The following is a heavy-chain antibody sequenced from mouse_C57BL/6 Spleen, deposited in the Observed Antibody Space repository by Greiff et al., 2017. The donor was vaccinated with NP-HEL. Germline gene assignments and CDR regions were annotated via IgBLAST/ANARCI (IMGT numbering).Heavy chain of an antibody. CDR3: AREGGTPVEYFDY. Sequence: QVQLQQPGAELVRPGSSVKLSCKASGYTFTSYWMHWVKQRPIQGLEWIGNIDPSDSETHYNQKFKDKATLTVDKSSSTAYMQLSSLTSEDSAVYYCAREGGTPVEYFDYWGQGTTLTVSS. V-gene: IGHV1-52*01. J-gene: IGHJ2*01. D-gene: IGHD3-3*01. CDR1: GYTFTSYW. CDR2: IDPSDSET.